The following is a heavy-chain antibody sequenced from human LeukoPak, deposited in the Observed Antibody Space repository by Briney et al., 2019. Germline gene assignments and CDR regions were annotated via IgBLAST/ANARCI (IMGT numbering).Heavy chain of an antibody. CDR3: ARGPQIQLFKRGLYYYYMDV. J-gene: IGHJ6*03. V-gene: IGHV1-69*06. D-gene: IGHD5-18*01. CDR1: GGTFSSYA. CDR2: IIPIFGTA. Sequence: PVKVSCKASGGTFSSYAISWVRQAPGQGLEWMGGIIPIFGTANYAQKFQGRVTITADKSTSTAYMELSSLRSEDTAVYYCARGPQIQLFKRGLYYYYMDVWGKGTTVTVSS.